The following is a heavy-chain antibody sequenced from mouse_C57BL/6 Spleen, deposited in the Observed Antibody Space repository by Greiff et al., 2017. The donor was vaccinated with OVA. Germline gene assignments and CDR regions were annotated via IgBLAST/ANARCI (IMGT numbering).Heavy chain of an antibody. CDR1: GYNIKNTY. J-gene: IGHJ1*03. V-gene: IGHV14-3*01. CDR3: ARNYYGSSRGWYFDV. D-gene: IGHD1-1*01. CDR2: IDPANGNT. Sequence: EVQLQQSVAELVRPGASVKLSCTASGYNIKNTYMHWVKQRPEQGLEWIGRIDPANGNTKYAPKFQGKATITADTSSNTAYLQLSSLTSEDTAIYYCARNYYGSSRGWYFDVWGTGTTVTVSS.